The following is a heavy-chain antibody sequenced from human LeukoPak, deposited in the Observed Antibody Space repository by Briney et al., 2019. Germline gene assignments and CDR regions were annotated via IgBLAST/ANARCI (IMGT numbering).Heavy chain of an antibody. CDR3: ATSLDTAMVLYYGMDV. Sequence: ASVKVSCKASGYTFTSYGISWVRQAPGQGLEWMGWISAYNGNTNYAQKLQGRVTMTTDTSTSTAYMELRSLRSDDTAVYYCATSLDTAMVLYYGMDVWGQGTTVTVSS. CDR1: GYTFTSYG. CDR2: ISAYNGNT. V-gene: IGHV1-18*01. D-gene: IGHD5-18*01. J-gene: IGHJ6*02.